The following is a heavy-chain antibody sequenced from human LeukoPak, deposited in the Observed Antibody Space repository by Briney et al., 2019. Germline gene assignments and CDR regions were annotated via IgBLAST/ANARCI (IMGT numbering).Heavy chain of an antibody. J-gene: IGHJ4*02. CDR3: AKDIEKIAAVGIFDY. D-gene: IGHD6-13*01. CDR2: INWDGGNT. Sequence: GGSLRLSCAASGFTFDDYAMHWVRQGPGKGLEWVSLINWDGGNTYYADSVKGRFTISRDNSKNSLSPQMNSLRTEDTALYYCAKDIEKIAAVGIFDYWGQGTLVTVSS. CDR1: GFTFDDYA. V-gene: IGHV3-43D*03.